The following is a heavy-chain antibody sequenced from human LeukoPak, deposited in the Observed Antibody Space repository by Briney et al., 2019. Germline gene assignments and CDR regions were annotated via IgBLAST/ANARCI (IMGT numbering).Heavy chain of an antibody. CDR1: GYTFTGYY. V-gene: IGHV1-2*02. CDR3: ARDQRWIVGATARGAFDI. CDR2: INPNSGGT. J-gene: IGHJ3*02. D-gene: IGHD1-26*01. Sequence: ASVKVSCKASGYTFTGYYMHWVRQAPGQGLEWMGWINPNSGGTDYAQKLQGRVTMTTDTSTSTAYMELRSLRSDDTAVYYCARDQRWIVGATARGAFDIWGQGTMVTVSS.